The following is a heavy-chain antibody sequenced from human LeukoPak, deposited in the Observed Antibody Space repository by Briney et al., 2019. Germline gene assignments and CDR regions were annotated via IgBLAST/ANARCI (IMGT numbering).Heavy chain of an antibody. CDR1: GFTFSSYG. CDR3: TRIPSSTSSWYYFDY. V-gene: IGHV3-33*01. D-gene: IGHD6-13*01. CDR2: IWYDGSNK. Sequence: HPGRSLRLSCAASGFTFSSYGMHWVRQAPGKGLEWVAVIWYDGSNKYYADSVKGRFTISRDNSKNTLYLQMNSLSAEDTAVYYCTRIPSSTSSWYYFDYWGQGTLVTVSS. J-gene: IGHJ4*02.